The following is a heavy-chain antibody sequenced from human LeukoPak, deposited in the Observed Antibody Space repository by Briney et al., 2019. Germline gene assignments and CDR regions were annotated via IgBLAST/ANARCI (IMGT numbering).Heavy chain of an antibody. V-gene: IGHV4-38-2*02. CDR3: ARGRQDVTMIVVVMTAVSYYLDV. CDR2: IYHSGRN. D-gene: IGHD3-22*01. J-gene: IGHJ6*03. CDR1: GYSISSGYY. Sequence: SETLSLTRTVSGYSISSGYYWGWTRPPPGKGLEWIGSIYHSGRNYYNPSLKSRVTISVDTSKNQFSLELSFVTAADTAVYYCARGRQDVTMIVVVMTAVSYYLDVWGKGTTVTVS.